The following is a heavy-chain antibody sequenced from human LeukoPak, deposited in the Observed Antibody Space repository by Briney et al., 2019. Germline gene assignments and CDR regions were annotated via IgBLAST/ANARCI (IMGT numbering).Heavy chain of an antibody. CDR1: GGSFSGYY. CDR2: MYYSGSP. Sequence: SETLSLTCAVYGGSFSGYYWSWIRQPPGKGLEYIGSMYYSGSPNYNPSLKSRVTISVDTSKNQFSLKLSSVTAADTAVYYCARGRAAAHRFDPWGQGTLVTVSS. D-gene: IGHD2-2*01. CDR3: ARGRAAAHRFDP. V-gene: IGHV4-34*01. J-gene: IGHJ5*02.